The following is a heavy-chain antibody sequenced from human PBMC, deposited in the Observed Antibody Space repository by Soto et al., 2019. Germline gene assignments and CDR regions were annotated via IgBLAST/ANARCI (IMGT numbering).Heavy chain of an antibody. V-gene: IGHV4-39*01. CDR2: IYYSGST. CDR3: ARLGDSSSSHYYYYYMDV. CDR1: GGSISSSSYY. Sequence: QLQLQESGPGLVKPSETLSLTCTVSGGSISSSSYYWGWIRQPPGKGLEWIGSIYYSGSTYYNPSLKSRVTISVDTSKNQFSLKLSSVTAADTAVYYCARLGDSSSSHYYYYYMDVWGKGTTVTVSS. D-gene: IGHD6-6*01. J-gene: IGHJ6*03.